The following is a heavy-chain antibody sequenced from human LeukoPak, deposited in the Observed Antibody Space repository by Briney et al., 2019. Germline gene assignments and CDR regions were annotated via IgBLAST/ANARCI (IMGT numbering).Heavy chain of an antibody. J-gene: IGHJ4*02. Sequence: PGGSLRLSCAASGFTFSSSAMSWVRQAPGKGLECVSVISGSGGSTYYADSVKGRFTISRDNSKNTLYLQMSSLRADDTAVYYCVRGTGYWGQGTLVTVSS. CDR1: GFTFSSSA. V-gene: IGHV3-23*01. CDR2: ISGSGGST. CDR3: VRGTGY.